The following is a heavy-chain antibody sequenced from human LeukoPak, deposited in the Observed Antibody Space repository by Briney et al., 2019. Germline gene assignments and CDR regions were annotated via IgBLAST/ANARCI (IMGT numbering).Heavy chain of an antibody. V-gene: IGHV3-23*01. CDR2: IIGSDDSS. Sequence: VGSLRLSCAASGFIFNTNAMTWVRQAPGKGLEWVSTIIGSDDSSFYANSVKGRFTISRDNSKNTVFLHMTSLRAEDTAVYYCTKFDNWGQGVLVIVSS. CDR3: TKFDN. J-gene: IGHJ4*02. CDR1: GFIFNTNA.